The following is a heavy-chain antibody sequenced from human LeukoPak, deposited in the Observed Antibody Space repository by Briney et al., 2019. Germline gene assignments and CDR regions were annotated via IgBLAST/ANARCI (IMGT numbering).Heavy chain of an antibody. Sequence: ASVKVSCKASGYTFTNYSMHWVRQAPGQTLEWMGWINTGNGNTKYSQEFQGRVTMTRDTTTSTVYMELSSLRSEDTAVYYCARGASHSAYYYYYMDVWGKGTTVTISS. CDR1: GYTFTNYS. D-gene: IGHD2-15*01. CDR3: ARGASHSAYYYYYMDV. J-gene: IGHJ6*03. V-gene: IGHV1-3*03. CDR2: INTGNGNT.